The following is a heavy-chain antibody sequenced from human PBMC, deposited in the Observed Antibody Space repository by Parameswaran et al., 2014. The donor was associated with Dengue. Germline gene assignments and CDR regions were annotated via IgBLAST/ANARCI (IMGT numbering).Heavy chain of an antibody. J-gene: IGHJ4*02. CDR3: ARVSYDSSGYYSFFDY. CDR2: INHSGST. Sequence: PGKGLEWIGEINHSGSTNYNPSLKSRVTISVDTSKNQFSLKLSSVTAADTAVYYCARVSYDSSGYYSFFDYWGQGALVTVSS. D-gene: IGHD3-22*01. V-gene: IGHV4-34*01.